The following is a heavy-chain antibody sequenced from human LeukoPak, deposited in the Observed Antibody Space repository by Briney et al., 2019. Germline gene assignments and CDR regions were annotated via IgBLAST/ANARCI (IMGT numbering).Heavy chain of an antibody. J-gene: IGHJ6*03. CDR2: IIPIFGTA. Sequence: ASVKVSCKASGGTFSSYAISWVRQAPGQGLEWMGGIIPIFGTANYAQKFQGRVTITADESTSTAYMELSSLRSEDTAVYYCARDSGYRYDYVWGSYRQKGYYYYMGVWGKGTTVTVSS. CDR3: ARDSGYRYDYVWGSYRQKGYYYYMGV. V-gene: IGHV1-69*13. D-gene: IGHD3-16*02. CDR1: GGTFSSYA.